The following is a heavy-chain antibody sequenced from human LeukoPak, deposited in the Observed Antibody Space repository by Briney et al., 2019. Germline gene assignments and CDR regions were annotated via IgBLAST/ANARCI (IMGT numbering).Heavy chain of an antibody. V-gene: IGHV3-21*01. D-gene: IGHD2-15*01. CDR1: GFTFNTYS. CDR2: ISSSSSYI. J-gene: IGHJ5*02. Sequence: GGSLRLSCAASGFTFNTYSLSWVRQAPGKGLEWVSSISSSSSYIYYADSVKGRFTISRDNAKKSLYLQMNSLRAEDTAVYYCARGADGVSSNSRGWFDPWGQGTLVTVSS. CDR3: ARGADGVSSNSRGWFDP.